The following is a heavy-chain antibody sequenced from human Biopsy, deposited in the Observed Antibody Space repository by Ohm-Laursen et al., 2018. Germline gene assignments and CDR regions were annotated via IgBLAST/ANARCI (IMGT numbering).Heavy chain of an antibody. V-gene: IGHV4-31*03. J-gene: IGHJ5*02. CDR2: MSYSGDA. CDR3: VRQWTLVVRHFDRFPKGRFDP. Sequence: PSETLSLTCSVSGDSMSSGIHYWSWIRQHPGKGLEWLGYMSYSGDAHYNPSLKSRATISINRSTNEFSLTLSSVTAADTAVYYCVRQWTLVVRHFDRFPKGRFDPWGQGALVTVSS. D-gene: IGHD3-9*01. CDR1: GDSMSSGIHY.